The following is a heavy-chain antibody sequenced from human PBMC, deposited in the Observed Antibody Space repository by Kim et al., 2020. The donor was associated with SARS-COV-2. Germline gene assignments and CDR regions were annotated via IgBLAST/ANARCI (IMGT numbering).Heavy chain of an antibody. V-gene: IGHV4-59*11. CDR3: AKASLYYGDYL. D-gene: IGHD4-17*01. CDR1: GGSIRSHY. J-gene: IGHJ5*02. Sequence: SETLSLTCNVSGGSIRSHYWSWIRQPPGKGLEWIGYIYHSTYVSHDGNTNYNPSLESRVTISADTSKNQFSLRLTSVTAADTAIYCCAKASLYYGDYLWGQGTLVTVTA. CDR2: IYHSTYVSHDGNT.